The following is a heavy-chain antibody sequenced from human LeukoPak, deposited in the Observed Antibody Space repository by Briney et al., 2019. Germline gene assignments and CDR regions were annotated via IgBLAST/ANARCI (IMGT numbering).Heavy chain of an antibody. V-gene: IGHV3-23*01. Sequence: GGSLRLSCAASGFTFSSYAMSWVRQVPGRGLRWVSFISGSGDNTYYADSVKGRFTISRDNSKNMLYLQMNSLRAEDTAVYYCAKWKYSNSGIDDYRGQGTLVTVSS. CDR3: AKWKYSNSGIDDY. D-gene: IGHD6-6*01. CDR2: ISGSGDNT. CDR1: GFTFSSYA. J-gene: IGHJ4*02.